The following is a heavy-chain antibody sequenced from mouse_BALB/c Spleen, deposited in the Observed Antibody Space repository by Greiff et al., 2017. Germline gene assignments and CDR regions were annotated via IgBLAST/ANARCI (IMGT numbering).Heavy chain of an antibody. D-gene: IGHD1-1*01. CDR1: GYSITSDYA. J-gene: IGHJ3*01. Sequence: EVQLQESGPGLVKPSQSLSLTCTVTGYSITSDYAWNWIRQFPGNKLEWMGYISYSGSTSYNPSLKSRISITRDTSKNQFFLQLNSVTTEDTATYYCARIYGSSHFAYWGQGTLVTVSA. CDR3: ARIYGSSHFAY. V-gene: IGHV3-2*02. CDR2: ISYSGST.